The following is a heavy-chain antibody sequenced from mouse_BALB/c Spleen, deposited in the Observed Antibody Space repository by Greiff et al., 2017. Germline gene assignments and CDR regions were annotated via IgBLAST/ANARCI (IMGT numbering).Heavy chain of an antibody. CDR3: ARGGTYYRYDWFAY. CDR2: ISYDGSN. V-gene: IGHV3-6*02. J-gene: IGHJ3*01. D-gene: IGHD2-14*01. CDR1: GYSITSGYY. Sequence: EVQRVESGPGLVKPSQSLSLTCSVTGYSITSGYYWNWIRQFPGNKLEWMGYISYDGSNNYNPSLKNRISITRDTSKNQFFLKLNSVTTEDTATYYCARGGTYYRYDWFAYWGQGTLVTVSA.